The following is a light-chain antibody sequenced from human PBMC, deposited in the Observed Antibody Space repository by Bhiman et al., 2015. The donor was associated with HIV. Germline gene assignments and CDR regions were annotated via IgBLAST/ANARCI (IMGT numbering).Light chain of an antibody. V-gene: IGLV2-14*03. CDR3: SSYTSSSTYV. J-gene: IGLJ1*01. Sequence: SVSGSPGQSISISCTGTTSDIGNYNYVSWYQQHPGKAPKLMIYDVSNRPSGVSNRFSGSKSGNTASLTISGLQAEDEADYYCSSYTSSSTYVFGTGTKVTV. CDR2: DVS. CDR1: TSDIGNYNY.